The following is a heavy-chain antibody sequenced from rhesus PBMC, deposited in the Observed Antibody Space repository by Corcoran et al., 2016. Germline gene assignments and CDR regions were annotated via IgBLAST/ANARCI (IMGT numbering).Heavy chain of an antibody. D-gene: IGHD2-21*01. CDR1: GFTFSSYG. V-gene: IGHV3S25*01. J-gene: IGHJ6*01. CDR2: INSGGGST. Sequence: EVQLVESGGGLVQPGGSLRLSCAASGFTFSSYGMYWVRQAPGKGLCWISTINSGGGSTYDAASVKGRFTVSRDNSKNTLSLQMNSLRAEDTAVYYCAKRHCTGSDCYALDSWGQGVVVTVSS. CDR3: AKRHCTGSDCYALDS.